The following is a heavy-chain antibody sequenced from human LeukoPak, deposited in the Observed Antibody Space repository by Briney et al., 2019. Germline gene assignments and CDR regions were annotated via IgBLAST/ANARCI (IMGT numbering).Heavy chain of an antibody. V-gene: IGHV1-46*01. Sequence: ASVKVSCKASGYTFTGYYMHCVRQAPGQGLEWMGLINPTGDSTGYAQKFQGRVTLTRDMSTSTDYMELSSLRSEDTAIYYCARDNSVGDNAWWFDPWGQGTLVTVSS. D-gene: IGHD1-26*01. CDR1: GYTFTGYY. CDR2: INPTGDST. CDR3: ARDNSVGDNAWWFDP. J-gene: IGHJ5*02.